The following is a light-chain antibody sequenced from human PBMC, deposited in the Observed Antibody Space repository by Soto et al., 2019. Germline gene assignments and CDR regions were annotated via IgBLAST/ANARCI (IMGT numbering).Light chain of an antibody. Sequence: EIVLTQSPGTLSLSPGERATLSCWASQSVSFSYLAWYQQKPGQAPRLLIYGASSRAAGIPNRFSGSWSGTDFTLTISRLEPEDFAVYYCQQYGSSPGTFGQGTKLEIK. J-gene: IGKJ2*01. CDR1: QSVSFSY. CDR2: GAS. CDR3: QQYGSSPGT. V-gene: IGKV3-20*01.